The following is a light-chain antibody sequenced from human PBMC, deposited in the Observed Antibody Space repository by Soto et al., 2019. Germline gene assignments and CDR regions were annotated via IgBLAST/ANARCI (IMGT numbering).Light chain of an antibody. J-gene: IGKJ1*01. CDR3: QQYGRLWT. Sequence: EIVLTQSPGTLSLSPGERATLSCRASQSFSSIYLACYQQKPGKAPRLLIYGASSRATGIPDRFSGSGSGTDFTLTISRLEPEDFAVYYFQQYGRLWTFGQGTKVEIK. V-gene: IGKV3-20*01. CDR1: QSFSSIY. CDR2: GAS.